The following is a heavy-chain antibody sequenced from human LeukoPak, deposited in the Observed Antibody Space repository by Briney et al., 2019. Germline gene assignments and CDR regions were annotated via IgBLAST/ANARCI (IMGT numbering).Heavy chain of an antibody. J-gene: IGHJ5*02. CDR3: AKASLIIAAAGTGWFDP. Sequence: GRSLRLSCAASGFTFSSYGMHWFRQAPGKGLEWVAVISYDGSNKYYADSVKGRFTISRDNSKNTLYLQMNSLRAEDTAVYYCAKASLIIAAAGTGWFDPWGQGTLVTVSS. CDR2: ISYDGSNK. D-gene: IGHD6-13*01. CDR1: GFTFSSYG. V-gene: IGHV3-30*18.